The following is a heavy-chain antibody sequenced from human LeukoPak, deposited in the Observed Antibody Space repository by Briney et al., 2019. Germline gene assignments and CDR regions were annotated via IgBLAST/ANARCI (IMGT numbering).Heavy chain of an antibody. CDR2: ITFSSSHI. CDR1: GFTFSGYV. D-gene: IGHD3-10*01. Sequence: GGSLRLSCAASGFTFSGYVMTWVRQAPGKGLECVSSITFSSSHIYYADSVKGRFTISRDNAKNSLYLQMNSLRAEDTAVYYCARERYYGSGSYYYWGQGTLVTVSS. V-gene: IGHV3-21*01. CDR3: ARERYYGSGSYYY. J-gene: IGHJ4*02.